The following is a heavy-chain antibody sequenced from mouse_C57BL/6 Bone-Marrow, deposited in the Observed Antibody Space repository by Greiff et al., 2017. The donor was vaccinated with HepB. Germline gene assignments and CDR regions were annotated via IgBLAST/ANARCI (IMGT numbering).Heavy chain of an antibody. CDR1: GYTFTSYW. D-gene: IGHD1-1*01. CDR3: AIHYELRYFDV. CDR2: IHPSDSDT. J-gene: IGHJ1*03. V-gene: IGHV1-74*01. Sequence: QVQLQQPGAELVKPGASVKVSCKASGYTFTSYWMHWVKQRPGQGLEWIGSIHPSDSDTNYNQKFKGKATLTVDKSSSTAYMQLSSLTSEDSAVYYCAIHYELRYFDVWGTGTTVTVSS.